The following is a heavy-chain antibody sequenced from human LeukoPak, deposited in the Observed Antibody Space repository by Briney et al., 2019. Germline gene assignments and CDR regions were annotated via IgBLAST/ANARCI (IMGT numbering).Heavy chain of an antibody. J-gene: IGHJ4*02. V-gene: IGHV3-30*02. D-gene: IGHD3-22*01. Sequence: GGSLRLSCAASGFTFSSYGMHWVRQAPGKGLEWVAFIRSDGSNRKYADSVKGRFTISRDNAKNSLYLQMNSLRAEDTAVYYCARERLYYYDSSGYYDFDYWGQGTLVTVSS. CDR1: GFTFSSYG. CDR3: ARERLYYYDSSGYYDFDY. CDR2: IRSDGSNR.